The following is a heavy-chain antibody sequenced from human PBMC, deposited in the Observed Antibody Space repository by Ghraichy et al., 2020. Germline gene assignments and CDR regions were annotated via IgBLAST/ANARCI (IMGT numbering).Heavy chain of an antibody. V-gene: IGHV3-53*01. CDR2: IYSGGST. CDR3: ATPGYSYYYYMDV. CDR1: GFTVSSNY. J-gene: IGHJ6*03. Sequence: GGSLRLSCAASGFTVSSNYMSWVRQAPGKGLEWVSVIYSGGSTYYADSVKGRFTISRDNSKNTLYLQMNSLRAEDTAVYYCATPGYSYYYYMDVWGKGTTVTVSS.